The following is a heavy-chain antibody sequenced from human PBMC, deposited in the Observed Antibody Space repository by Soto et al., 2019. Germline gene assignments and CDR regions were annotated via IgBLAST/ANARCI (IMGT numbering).Heavy chain of an antibody. D-gene: IGHD1-1*01. CDR1: GFTFSSYA. CDR3: ARGNWNPFRELSYYYGMDV. CDR2: ISYDGSNK. V-gene: IGHV3-30-3*01. Sequence: PGGSLRLSCAASGFTFSSYAMHWVRQAPGKGLEWVAFISYDGSNKYYADSVKGRFTISRDNSKNTLYLQMNSLRGEDTAVYYCARGNWNPFRELSYYYGMDVWGQGTTVTVSS. J-gene: IGHJ6*02.